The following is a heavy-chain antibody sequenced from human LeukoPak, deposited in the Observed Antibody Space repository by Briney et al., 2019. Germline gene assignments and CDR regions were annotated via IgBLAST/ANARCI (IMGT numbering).Heavy chain of an antibody. J-gene: IGHJ4*02. V-gene: IGHV3-74*01. CDR1: GFTFSSYW. CDR2: TNSDGSST. D-gene: IGHD2-15*01. Sequence: GGSLRLSCAASGFTFSSYWMHWVRQAPGKGLVWVSRTNSDGSSTSYADSVKGRFTISRDNAKNTLYLQMNGLRAEDTAVYYCARVDCSGGSCYSHYWGQGTLVTVSS. CDR3: ARVDCSGGSCYSHY.